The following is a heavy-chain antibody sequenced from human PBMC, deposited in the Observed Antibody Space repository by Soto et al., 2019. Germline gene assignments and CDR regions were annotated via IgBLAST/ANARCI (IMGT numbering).Heavy chain of an antibody. CDR1: GASISSSSYY. J-gene: IGHJ4*02. Sequence: PSETLSLTCTVSGASISSSSYYWDWIRQPPGKGLEWIGSIYYSGGTYSNPSLKSRVTISVDTSKNQFSLKLSSVTAADTAVYYCARRSSGYYHEDYWGQGTLVTVSS. CDR3: ARRSSGYYHEDY. D-gene: IGHD3-22*01. V-gene: IGHV4-39*01. CDR2: IYYSGGT.